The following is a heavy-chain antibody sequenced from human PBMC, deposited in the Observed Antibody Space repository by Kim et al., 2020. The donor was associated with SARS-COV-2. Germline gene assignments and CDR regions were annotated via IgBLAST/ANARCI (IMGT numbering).Heavy chain of an antibody. CDR3: ARELGSTSFAGGDAFDI. J-gene: IGHJ3*02. D-gene: IGHD2-2*01. Sequence: GGSLRLSCAASGFTFSSYGMHWVRQAPGKGLEWVAVISYDGSNKYYADSVKGRFTISRDNSKNTLYLQMNSLRAEDTAVYYCARELGSTSFAGGDAFDIWGQGTMVTVSS. CDR2: ISYDGSNK. CDR1: GFTFSSYG. V-gene: IGHV3-30*03.